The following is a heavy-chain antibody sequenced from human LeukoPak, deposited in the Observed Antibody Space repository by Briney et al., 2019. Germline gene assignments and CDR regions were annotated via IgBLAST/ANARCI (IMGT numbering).Heavy chain of an antibody. CDR3: AKSSDLLTGYYSYFEY. Sequence: PGGSLRLSCAASGFTFGSYGIHWVHQAPGKGLEWVALISYDGSNEYYADSVKGRFTISRDNSKNTLYMQMNSLRAEDTAVYYCAKSSDLLTGYYSYFEYWGHGTLVTVAS. J-gene: IGHJ4*01. CDR1: GFTFGSYG. CDR2: ISYDGSNE. D-gene: IGHD3-9*01. V-gene: IGHV3-30*18.